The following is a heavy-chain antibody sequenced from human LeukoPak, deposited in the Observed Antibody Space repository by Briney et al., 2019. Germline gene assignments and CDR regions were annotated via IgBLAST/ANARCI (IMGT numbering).Heavy chain of an antibody. D-gene: IGHD2/OR15-2a*01. CDR2: IGTVDDT. CDR3: ARGGADYLVDY. J-gene: IGHJ4*02. V-gene: IGHV3-13*01. CDR1: GFTFSSYD. Sequence: QSGGSLRLSCAASGFTFSSYDMHWVRQVTGKGLEWVSAIGTVDDTYYPGSVKGRFTISRENAKNSLYLQMNSLRAGDTAVYYCARGGADYLVDYWGQGTLVTVSS.